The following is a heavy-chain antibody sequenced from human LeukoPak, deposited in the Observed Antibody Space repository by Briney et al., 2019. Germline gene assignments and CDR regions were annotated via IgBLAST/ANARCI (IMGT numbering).Heavy chain of an antibody. V-gene: IGHV1-46*01. Sequence: ASVKVSCKASGYTFTSYYLDWVRQAPGQGLEWMGIINPSGGSTSYAQKFQGRVTMTRDTSTSTVYMELSSLRSEDTAVYYCARTLTLPNWFDPWGQGTLVTVSS. D-gene: IGHD2-21*02. CDR1: GYTFTSYY. J-gene: IGHJ5*02. CDR2: INPSGGST. CDR3: ARTLTLPNWFDP.